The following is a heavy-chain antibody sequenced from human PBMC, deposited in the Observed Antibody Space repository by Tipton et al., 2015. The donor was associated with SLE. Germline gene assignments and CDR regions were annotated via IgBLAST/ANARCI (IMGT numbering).Heavy chain of an antibody. Sequence: SGVTFSTYWMSWVRQAPGKGLEWVANIREDGGEKYYVDSVKGRFTISRDNAKNSVYLQMNSLRAEDAAVYYCARAYYDFWSGLGGYWGQGTLVTVSS. CDR1: GVTFSTYW. CDR3: ARAYYDFWSGLGGY. D-gene: IGHD3-3*01. CDR2: IREDGGEK. J-gene: IGHJ4*02. V-gene: IGHV3-7*01.